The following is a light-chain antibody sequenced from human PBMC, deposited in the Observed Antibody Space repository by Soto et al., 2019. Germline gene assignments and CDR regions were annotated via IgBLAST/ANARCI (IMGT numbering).Light chain of an antibody. J-gene: IGKJ4*01. CDR2: DAS. CDR1: QDITYW. Sequence: DLQMTQSPSSVSASVGDRVTITCRASQDITYWLAWYQQTPGKVPKVLIYDASSLQGGVPSRFSGSGSGTDFTLTISSLQPEDSATYYCQQAHSFPLTFGGGTKVENK. CDR3: QQAHSFPLT. V-gene: IGKV1D-12*01.